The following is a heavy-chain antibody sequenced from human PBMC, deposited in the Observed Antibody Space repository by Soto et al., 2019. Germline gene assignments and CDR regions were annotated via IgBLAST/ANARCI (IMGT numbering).Heavy chain of an antibody. Sequence: ESGGGVVQPGRSLRLSCAASGFTFSSYGMHWVRQAPGKGLEWVAVISYDGSNKYYADSVKGRFTISRDNSKNTLYLQMNSLRAEDTAVYYCAKGLTMVRGDYGMDVWGQGTTITVSS. CDR2: ISYDGSNK. CDR1: GFTFSSYG. V-gene: IGHV3-30*18. J-gene: IGHJ6*02. D-gene: IGHD3-10*01. CDR3: AKGLTMVRGDYGMDV.